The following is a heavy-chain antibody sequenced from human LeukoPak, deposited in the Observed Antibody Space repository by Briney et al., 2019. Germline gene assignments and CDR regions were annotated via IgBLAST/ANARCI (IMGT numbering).Heavy chain of an antibody. CDR3: ASNPAGPTVASGDH. D-gene: IGHD4-23*01. CDR2: IRYDGSNK. V-gene: IGHV3-30*02. J-gene: IGHJ4*02. Sequence: GGSLRLSCAASGFTFSSYGMHWVRQAPGKGLEWVAFIRYDGSNKYYADSVKGRFTISRDNSKNTLYLQMNSLRAEDTAVYYCASNPAGPTVASGDHWGQGTLVTVSS. CDR1: GFTFSSYG.